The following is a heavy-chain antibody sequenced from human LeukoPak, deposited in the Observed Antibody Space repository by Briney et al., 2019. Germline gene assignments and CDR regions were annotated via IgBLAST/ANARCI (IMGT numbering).Heavy chain of an antibody. J-gene: IGHJ5*02. Sequence: SETLSLTCTVSGGSISSSSYYWGWIRQPPGKGLEWIGSIYYSGSTYYNPSLKSRVTISVDTSKNQFSLKLSSVTAADTAVYYCARLGLGYCSGGSCYNVYWFDPWGQGTLVTVSS. CDR1: GGSISSSSYY. CDR3: ARLGLGYCSGGSCYNVYWFDP. V-gene: IGHV4-39*01. CDR2: IYYSGST. D-gene: IGHD2-15*01.